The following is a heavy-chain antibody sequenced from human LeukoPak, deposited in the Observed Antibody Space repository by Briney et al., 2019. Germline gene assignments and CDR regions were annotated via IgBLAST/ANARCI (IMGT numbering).Heavy chain of an antibody. J-gene: IGHJ4*02. D-gene: IGHD3-3*01. V-gene: IGHV3-48*01. CDR3: ASSGGEWLPSYYFDY. CDR1: AFTFSSYR. CDR2: ISSRSSNI. Sequence: GGSLRLSCAASAFTFSSYRMNWVRQAPRKGLEWVSYISSRSSNIYYADSVKGRFTISRDNAKNSLYLQMNSLRAEHTAVYYCASSGGEWLPSYYFDYWGQGTLVTVSS.